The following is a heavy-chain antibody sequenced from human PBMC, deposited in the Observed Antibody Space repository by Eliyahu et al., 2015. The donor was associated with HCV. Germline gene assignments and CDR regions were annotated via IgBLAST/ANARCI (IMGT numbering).Heavy chain of an antibody. CDR2: IYFSGTT. J-gene: IGHJ6*02. CDR3: ARVCRVTATSPSPCYFGMDV. Sequence: QVQLQESGPGLVKPSQTLSLTCAVSGGSVTTDDYYWTWVRRPPGKGLGWLAYIYFSGTTYFNPSLKSRLSISIDTSKNQFSLKLSSVTAADTAVYYCARVCRVTATSPSPCYFGMDVWGQGTTVTVSS. CDR1: GGSVTTDDYY. V-gene: IGHV4-30-4*01. D-gene: IGHD1-20*01.